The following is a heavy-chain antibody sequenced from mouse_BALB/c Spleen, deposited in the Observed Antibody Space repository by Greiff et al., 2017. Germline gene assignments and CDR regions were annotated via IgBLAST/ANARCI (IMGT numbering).Heavy chain of an antibody. J-gene: IGHJ2*01. CDR3: ARYGRDDYYFDY. Sequence: DVKLVESGGGLVKPGGSLKLSCAASGFTFSSYAMSWVRQTPEKRLEWVASISSGGSTYYPDSVKGRFTISRDNARNILYLQMSSLRSEDTAMYYCARYGRDDYYFDYWGQGTTLTVSS. D-gene: IGHD2-4*01. CDR1: GFTFSSYA. CDR2: ISSGGST. V-gene: IGHV5-6-5*01.